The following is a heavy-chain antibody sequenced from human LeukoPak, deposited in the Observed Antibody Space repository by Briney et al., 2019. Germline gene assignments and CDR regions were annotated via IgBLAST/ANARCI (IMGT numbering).Heavy chain of an antibody. J-gene: IGHJ6*02. V-gene: IGHV3-9*01. CDR1: GFTFDDYA. CDR3: AKDRYEYYYYYYGMDV. D-gene: IGHD3-3*01. CDR2: ISWNSGSI. Sequence: PGRSLRLSCAASGFTFDDYAMHWVRQAPGKGLEWVSGISWNSGSIGYADSVKGRFTISRDNAKNSLYLQMNSLRAEDTALYYCAKDRYEYYYYYYGMDVWGQGTTVTVSS.